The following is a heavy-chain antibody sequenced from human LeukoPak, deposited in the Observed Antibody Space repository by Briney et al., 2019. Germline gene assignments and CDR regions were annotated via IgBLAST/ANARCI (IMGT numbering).Heavy chain of an antibody. CDR1: GYTLTELS. CDR2: FDPEDGET. J-gene: IGHJ5*02. CDR3: ATERYFDWFNFKRGKRSWFDP. Sequence: ASVKVSCKVSGYTLTELSMHWVRQAPGKGLEWMGGFDPEDGETIYAQKFQGRVTMTEDTSTDTAYMELSSLRSEDTAVYYCATERYFDWFNFKRGKRSWFDPWGQGTLVTVSS. D-gene: IGHD3-9*01. V-gene: IGHV1-24*01.